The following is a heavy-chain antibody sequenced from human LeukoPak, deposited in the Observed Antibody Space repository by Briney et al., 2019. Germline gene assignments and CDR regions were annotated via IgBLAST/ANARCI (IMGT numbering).Heavy chain of an antibody. CDR3: ARLGACSNNICYSGDY. V-gene: IGHV5-51*01. Sequence: GESLKISCKGSGYSFIGYWIGWVRQMPGKGLEWMGIIYPGDSDTRYSPSFQGQVAISADKSISTAYLQWSSLKASDTATYYCARLGACSNNICYSGDYWGQGTLVTVSS. CDR1: GYSFIGYW. D-gene: IGHD2-15*01. CDR2: IYPGDSDT. J-gene: IGHJ4*02.